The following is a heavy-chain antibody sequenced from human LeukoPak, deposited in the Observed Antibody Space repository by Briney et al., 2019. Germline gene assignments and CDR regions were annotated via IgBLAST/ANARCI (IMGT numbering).Heavy chain of an antibody. D-gene: IGHD3-3*01. CDR3: ARVLPKYYDFWSGYYRGAFDY. CDR2: INHSGST. CDR1: GGSFSGYY. Sequence: YPSETLSLTCAVYGGSFSGYYWSWIRQPPGKGLEWIGEINHSGSTNYNPSLKSRVTISVDTSKNQFSLKLSSVTAADTAVYYCARVLPKYYDFWSGYYRGAFDYWGQGTLVTVSS. J-gene: IGHJ4*02. V-gene: IGHV4-34*01.